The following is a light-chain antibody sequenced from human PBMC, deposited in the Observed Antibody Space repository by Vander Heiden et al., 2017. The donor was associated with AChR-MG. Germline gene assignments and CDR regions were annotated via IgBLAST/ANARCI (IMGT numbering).Light chain of an antibody. CDR2: DAS. CDR3: QQAYSTPTT. Sequence: DFQMTQSPSSLPASVGARLTIACRTSQASYTYLNWYQQKPGKAPTLLIYDASSLQSGVPSRFGGSGSGTDFTLTINSLQPGDFATYYCQQAYSTPTTFGGGTKVEIK. CDR1: QASYTY. V-gene: IGKV1-39*01. J-gene: IGKJ4*01.